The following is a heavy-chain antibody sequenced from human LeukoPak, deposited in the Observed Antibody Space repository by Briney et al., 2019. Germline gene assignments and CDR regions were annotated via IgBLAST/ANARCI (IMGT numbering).Heavy chain of an antibody. CDR1: GYTFTDYY. J-gene: IGHJ5*02. D-gene: IGHD1-26*01. CDR3: ATLVGAHDWFDP. CDR2: VDPEDGET. V-gene: IGHV1-69-2*01. Sequence: ASVKVSCKVSGYTFTDYYMHWAQQAPGKGLEWMGLVDPEDGETIYAEKFQGRVTITADTSTDTAYMELSSLRSEDTAVYYCATLVGAHDWFDPWGQGTLVTVSS.